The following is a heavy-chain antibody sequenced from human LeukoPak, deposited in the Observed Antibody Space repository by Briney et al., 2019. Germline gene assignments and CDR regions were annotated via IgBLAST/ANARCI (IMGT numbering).Heavy chain of an antibody. Sequence: SGPALVKPTQTLTLTFTFSGFSLSTGGVGVGWIRQPPGKALQRLALIYWDDEKYYSPSLKSRLSISRDTSRNQVVLTMTNMDPLDTATYFCAHSYYFGSRSYYNVWFAPWGLGTLVTVSS. V-gene: IGHV2-5*02. D-gene: IGHD3-10*01. CDR3: AHSYYFGSRSYYNVWFAP. CDR2: IYWDDEK. J-gene: IGHJ5*02. CDR1: GFSLSTGGVG.